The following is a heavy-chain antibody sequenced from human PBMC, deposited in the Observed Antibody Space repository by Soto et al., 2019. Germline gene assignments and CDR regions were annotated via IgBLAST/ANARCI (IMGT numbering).Heavy chain of an antibody. V-gene: IGHV3-74*03. D-gene: IGHD2-21*01. J-gene: IGHJ4*02. CDR1: GLTFRSYW. CDR2: INTDGSVA. Sequence: GGSLRLSCAASGLTFRSYWMHWVRQAPGKGLVWVSRINTDGSVAMYVDSVKGRFTISRDNAKNTLYLHMNSLRAEDTAVYYCVRDMQLWRLDSWGQGTXVTVSS. CDR3: VRDMQLWRLDS.